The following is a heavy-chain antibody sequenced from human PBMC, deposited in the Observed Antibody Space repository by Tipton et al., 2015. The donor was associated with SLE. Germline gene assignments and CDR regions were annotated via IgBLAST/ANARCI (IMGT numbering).Heavy chain of an antibody. D-gene: IGHD1-26*01. J-gene: IGHJ4*02. Sequence: TLSLTCTVSGGSISSYYWSWIRQPPGKGLEWIGYIYYSGSTNYNPSLKSRVTISVDTSKNQFSLELSSVTAADTAVYYCARGDSGSYWIFDYWGQGTLVTVSS. CDR1: GGSISSYY. V-gene: IGHV4-59*01. CDR2: IYYSGST. CDR3: ARGDSGSYWIFDY.